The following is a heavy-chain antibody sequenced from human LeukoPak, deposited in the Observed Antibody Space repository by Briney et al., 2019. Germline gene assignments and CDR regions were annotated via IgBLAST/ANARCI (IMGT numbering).Heavy chain of an antibody. CDR2: IYYSGST. J-gene: IGHJ5*02. Sequence: PSETLSLTCTVSGGSISSSSYYWGWIRQPPGKGLEWIGSIYYSGSTYYNPSLKSRVTISVDTSKNQFSLKLSSVTAADTAVYYCARASRTAARPDWFDPWGQGTLVTVSS. CDR3: ARASRTAARPDWFDP. V-gene: IGHV4-39*07. CDR1: GGSISSSSYY. D-gene: IGHD6-6*01.